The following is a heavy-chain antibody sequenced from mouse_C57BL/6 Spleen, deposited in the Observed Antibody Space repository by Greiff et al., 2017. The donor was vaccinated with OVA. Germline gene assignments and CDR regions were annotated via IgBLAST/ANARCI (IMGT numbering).Heavy chain of an antibody. J-gene: IGHJ4*01. D-gene: IGHD1-1*01. CDR2: INPYNGGP. Sequence: SGPVLVKPGASVKMSCKASGYTFTDYYMNWVKQSHGKSLEWIGVINPYNGGPSYNQKFKGKATLTVDKSSSTAYMELNSLTSEDSAVYYGARGDGSSYDYYAMDYGGQGTSVTVSS. V-gene: IGHV1-19*01. CDR3: ARGDGSSYDYYAMDY. CDR1: GYTFTDYY.